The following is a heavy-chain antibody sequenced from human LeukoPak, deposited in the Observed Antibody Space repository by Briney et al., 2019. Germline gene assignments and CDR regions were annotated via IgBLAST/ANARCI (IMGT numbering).Heavy chain of an antibody. CDR1: GGSFRTYY. V-gene: IGHV4-59*01. Sequence: SETLSLTCTVSGGSFRTYYWSWIRQPPGKGLEWIGYIFYNEGTSYNPSLKSRVTISVDTSKNQFSLKLSSVTAADTAVYYCARETSQKGAHYLDVWGKGTKVTISS. J-gene: IGHJ6*03. D-gene: IGHD3-16*01. CDR3: ARETSQKGAHYLDV. CDR2: IFYNEGT.